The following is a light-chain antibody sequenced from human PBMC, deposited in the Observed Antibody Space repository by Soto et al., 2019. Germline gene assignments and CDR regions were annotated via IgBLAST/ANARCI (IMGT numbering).Light chain of an antibody. V-gene: IGKV4-1*01. J-gene: IGKJ2*01. CDR1: QSVLYSSNNKNY. CDR3: QQYYSTPPYT. Sequence: DIVMTQSPDSLAVSLGERATINCKSSQSVLYSSNNKNYLAWYQQKPGQPPELLIYWASTRESGVPDRFSGSRSGRDLTPTISSLQAEDVAVYYCQQYYSTPPYTFGQGTKLEIK. CDR2: WAS.